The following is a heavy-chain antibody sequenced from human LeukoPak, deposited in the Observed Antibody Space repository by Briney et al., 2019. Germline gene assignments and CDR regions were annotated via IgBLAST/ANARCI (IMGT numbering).Heavy chain of an antibody. CDR2: ISSSSSYI. V-gene: IGHV3-21*01. Sequence: GGSLRLSCAASGFTFSSYSMNWVRQAPGKGLEWVSSISSSSSYIYYAVSVKGRFTISRDNAKNSLYLQMNSLRAEDTAVYYCASMTTVTPAVDYWGQGTLVTVSS. CDR1: GFTFSSYS. J-gene: IGHJ4*02. CDR3: ASMTTVTPAVDY. D-gene: IGHD4-17*01.